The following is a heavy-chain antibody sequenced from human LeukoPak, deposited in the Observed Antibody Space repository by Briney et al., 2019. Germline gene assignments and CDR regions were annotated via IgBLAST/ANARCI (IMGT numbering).Heavy chain of an antibody. CDR1: GGSISSYY. CDR2: IYYSGST. D-gene: IGHD7-27*01. V-gene: IGHV4-59*12. J-gene: IGHJ2*01. Sequence: PSETLSLTCTVSGGSISSYYWSWIRQPPGKGLEWIGYIYYSGSTNYNPSLKSRVTISVDTSKNQFSLKLSSVTAADTAVYYCARDTPSQANWGIGWYFDLWGRGTLVTVSS. CDR3: ARDTPSQANWGIGWYFDL.